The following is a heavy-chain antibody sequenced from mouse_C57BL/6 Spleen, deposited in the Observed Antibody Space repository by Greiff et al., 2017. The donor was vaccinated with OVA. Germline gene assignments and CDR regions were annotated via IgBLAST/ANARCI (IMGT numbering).Heavy chain of an antibody. V-gene: IGHV1-69*01. J-gene: IGHJ2*01. CDR1: GYTFTSYW. D-gene: IGHD2-4*01. Sequence: VQLQQSGAELVMPGASVKLSCKASGYTFTSYWMHWVKQRPGQGLEWIGEIDPSDSYTNYNQKFKGKSTLTVDKSSSTAYMQLSSLTSEDSAVYYCARNYDYSLDYWGQGTTLTVSS. CDR2: IDPSDSYT. CDR3: ARNYDYSLDY.